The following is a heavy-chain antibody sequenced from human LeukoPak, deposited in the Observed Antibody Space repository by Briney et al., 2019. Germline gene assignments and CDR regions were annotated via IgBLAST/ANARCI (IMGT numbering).Heavy chain of an antibody. CDR2: ISSSRSYI. CDR3: ARGDYYHRSGLSDY. V-gene: IGHV3-21*01. J-gene: IGHJ4*01. Sequence: PGGSLRLSCAVSGFTFRSYSMQGVSQAPGKGLEWVSSISSSRSYIYYADSVKGRFTISRDNAKNSLYLQMNSLRAEDTAVYYCARGDYYHRSGLSDYWGHGTLVTVSS. CDR1: GFTFRSYS. D-gene: IGHD3-22*01.